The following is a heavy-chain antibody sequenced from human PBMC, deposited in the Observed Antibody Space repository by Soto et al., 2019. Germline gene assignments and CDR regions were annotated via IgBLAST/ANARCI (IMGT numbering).Heavy chain of an antibody. Sequence: GGSLRLSWAASGFTFSSYAMSWVRQAPGKGLEWVSAISGSNGDTYYADSVKGRFTISRDNSKNTLYLQMNSLRVEDTALYYCVKGHSDSYYYFDYWGQGALVTVSS. CDR3: VKGHSDSYYYFDY. CDR2: ISGSNGDT. J-gene: IGHJ4*02. D-gene: IGHD3-22*01. V-gene: IGHV3-23*01. CDR1: GFTFSSYA.